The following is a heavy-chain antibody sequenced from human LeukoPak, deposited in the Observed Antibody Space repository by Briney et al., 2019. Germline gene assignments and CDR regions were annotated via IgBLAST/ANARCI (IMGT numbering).Heavy chain of an antibody. CDR2: IYYSGST. V-gene: IGHV4-59*01. J-gene: IGHJ4*02. Sequence: SETLSLTCTVSGGSINSYYWSWIRQPPGKGLEWIGYIYYSGSTNYSPPLKSRVTILVDTSKNQFSLKLSSVTAADTAVYYCARVGDWNDLVYWGQGTLVTVSS. CDR1: GGSINSYY. CDR3: ARVGDWNDLVY. D-gene: IGHD1-1*01.